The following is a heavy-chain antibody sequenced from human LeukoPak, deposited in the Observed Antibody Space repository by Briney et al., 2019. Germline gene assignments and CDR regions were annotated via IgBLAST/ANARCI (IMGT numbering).Heavy chain of an antibody. CDR2: IYYSGST. CDR1: GGSISSYY. Sequence: SETLSLTCTVSGGSISSYYWSWIRQPPGKGLEWIGYIYYSGSTNYNPSLKSRVTISVDTSKNQFSLKLSSVTAADTAVYYCARGLGARGYDFWSGYTNKDYYYYYGMDVWGQGTTVTVSS. J-gene: IGHJ6*02. D-gene: IGHD3-3*01. V-gene: IGHV4-59*08. CDR3: ARGLGARGYDFWSGYTNKDYYYYYGMDV.